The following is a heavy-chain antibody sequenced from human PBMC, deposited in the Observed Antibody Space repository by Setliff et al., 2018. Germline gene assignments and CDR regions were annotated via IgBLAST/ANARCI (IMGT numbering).Heavy chain of an antibody. D-gene: IGHD6-19*01. CDR3: ARDLIAVAATTAFDI. J-gene: IGHJ3*02. CDR2: INPNSGGT. V-gene: IGHV1-2*02. Sequence: ASVKVSCKASGYTFTGHHLHWVQQAPGQGLEWMGWINPNSGGTNYAQKFQGRVTMTRDTSISTAYMELSRLRSDDTAMYYCARDLIAVAATTAFDIWGQGTMVTVSS. CDR1: GYTFTGHH.